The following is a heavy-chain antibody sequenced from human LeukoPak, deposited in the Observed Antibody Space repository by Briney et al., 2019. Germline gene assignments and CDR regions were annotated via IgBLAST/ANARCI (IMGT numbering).Heavy chain of an antibody. J-gene: IGHJ4*02. Sequence: ASVKVSCKASGYTFTSFGIIWVRQAPGQRLEWMGWISAYNGNTNYAQKLQSRVTMTTDTSTSTAYMELRSLRSDDTAVYYCARDGVAVAETRLPQPNQNFDYWGQGTLVTVSS. V-gene: IGHV1-18*01. CDR1: GYTFTSFG. CDR2: ISAYNGNT. CDR3: ARDGVAVAETRLPQPNQNFDY. D-gene: IGHD6-19*01.